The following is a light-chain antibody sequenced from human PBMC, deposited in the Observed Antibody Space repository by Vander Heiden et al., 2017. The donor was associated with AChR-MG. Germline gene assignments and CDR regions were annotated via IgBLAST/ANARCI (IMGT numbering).Light chain of an antibody. V-gene: IGLV2-14*03. CDR3: SSYTPTSTLV. Sequence: QSALTQPASVSGSPGQSITISCTGTSSDVGTYNYVSWYQQHAGKAPKLMIYDVSNRPSGVSNRFSGSKSGNTASLTISGLQAEDVADYFCSSYTPTSTLVFGGGTKLTVL. CDR1: SSDVGTYNY. J-gene: IGLJ3*02. CDR2: DVS.